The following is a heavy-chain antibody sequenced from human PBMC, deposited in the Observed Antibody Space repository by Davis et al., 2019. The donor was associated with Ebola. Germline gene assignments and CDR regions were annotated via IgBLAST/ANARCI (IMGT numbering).Heavy chain of an antibody. J-gene: IGHJ6*02. CDR2: ISFDGSNK. D-gene: IGHD2-15*01. CDR1: GFTFSNYA. V-gene: IGHV3-30*04. CDR3: ARSGYCPAGSCHYYYYGMDV. Sequence: GESLKISCAASGFTFSNYAMHWVRQAPGKGLEWVAVISFDGSNKYYTGSVKGRFTISRDNSKNTLYVQMNSLRAEDTAVYYCARSGYCPAGSCHYYYYGMDVWGQGTTVTVSS.